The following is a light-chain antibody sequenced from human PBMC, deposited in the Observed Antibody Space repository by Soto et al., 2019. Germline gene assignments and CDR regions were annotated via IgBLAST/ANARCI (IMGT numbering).Light chain of an antibody. CDR1: QTVSKTY. Sequence: EIVLTQFPGALSLSPGERVTLSCRASQTVSKTYLAWYQQKSGQAPKFLIYGASNRATGIPDRFSGSGSGTDFTLSISRLEPECFAVYCCQQYGALSPTFGGITQVEI. J-gene: IGKJ4*01. CDR2: GAS. CDR3: QQYGALSPT. V-gene: IGKV3-20*01.